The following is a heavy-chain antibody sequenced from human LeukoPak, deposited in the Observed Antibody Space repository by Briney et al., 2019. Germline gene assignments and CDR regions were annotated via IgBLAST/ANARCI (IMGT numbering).Heavy chain of an antibody. D-gene: IGHD1-14*01. CDR3: ARVTSRLGWFDP. CDR1: GGSISSSSYY. CDR2: IYYSGST. V-gene: IGHV4-39*07. J-gene: IGHJ5*02. Sequence: SETLSLTCTVSGGSISSSSYYWGWIRQPPGKGLEWIGSIYYSGSTYYNPSLKSRVTISVDTSKNQFSLKLSPATAADTAVYYCARVTSRLGWFDPWGQGTLVTVSS.